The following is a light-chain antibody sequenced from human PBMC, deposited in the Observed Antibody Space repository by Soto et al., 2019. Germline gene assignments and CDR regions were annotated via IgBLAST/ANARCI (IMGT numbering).Light chain of an antibody. J-gene: IGKJ4*01. CDR3: QQCSISPLT. CDR2: DAS. Sequence: IVLTQSPGTLSLSPGERATLSCRASQSVPKDYLAWYQHKPGQAPRLLIHDASSRATSIPDRFSGSGSGTDFTLTNSRLEPEEFSVYYCQQCSISPLTYGGGTKLEIE. CDR1: QSVPKDY. V-gene: IGKV3-20*01.